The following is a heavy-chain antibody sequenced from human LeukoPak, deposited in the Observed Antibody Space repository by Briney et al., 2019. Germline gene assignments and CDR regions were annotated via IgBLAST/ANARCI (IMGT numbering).Heavy chain of an antibody. D-gene: IGHD2-15*01. CDR1: GFTFTTYA. CDR2: ISRDGGEST. CDR3: AKDGPAWSYDY. Sequence: GGSLSLSCAASGFTFTTYAMGWVRQAPGKGLEWVSRISRDGGESTFYADSVKGRFTISRDNSRNTLYLQMNSLRAEDTAVYYCAKDGPAWSYDYWGQGTLVTVSS. V-gene: IGHV3-23*01. J-gene: IGHJ4*02.